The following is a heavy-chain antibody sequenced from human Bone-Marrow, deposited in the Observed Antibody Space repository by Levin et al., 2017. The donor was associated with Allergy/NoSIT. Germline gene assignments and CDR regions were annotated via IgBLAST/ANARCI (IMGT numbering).Heavy chain of an antibody. CDR1: GGSISSTSYY. J-gene: IGHJ6*02. CDR2: IFYSGST. V-gene: IGHV4-39*07. Sequence: SETLSLTCTVSGGSISSTSYYWGWIRQPPGKGLEWIGSIFYSGSTYYNPSLKSRVTISVDTSKNQFSLKLSSVTAADTAVYYCARASRYCSGGTCLRGASMDVWGQGTTVTVSS. D-gene: IGHD2-15*01. CDR3: ARASRYCSGGTCLRGASMDV.